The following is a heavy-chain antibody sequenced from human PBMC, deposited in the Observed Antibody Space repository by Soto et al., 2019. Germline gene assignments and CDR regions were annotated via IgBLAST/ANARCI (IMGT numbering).Heavy chain of an antibody. J-gene: IGHJ6*02. V-gene: IGHV3-33*01. CDR2: IWYDGSNK. Sequence: PGGSLRLSCATSGFTFSNNAMHWVRQAPGKGLEWVAQIWYDGSNKYHADSVKGRFTISRDNSKNTVYLQMNSLRAEDMAVYYCARDGQNQSPYATDVWGQGTTVTVSS. CDR1: GFTFSNNA. CDR3: ARDGQNQSPYATDV.